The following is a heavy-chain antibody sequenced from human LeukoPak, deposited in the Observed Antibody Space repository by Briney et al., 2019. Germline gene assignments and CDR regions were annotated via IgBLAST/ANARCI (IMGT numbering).Heavy chain of an antibody. CDR3: ANTKDYYDSSGYSNWFDP. CDR2: ISCSGGST. CDR1: GFTFSSYA. Sequence: GGSLRLSCAASGFTFSSYAMSWVRQAPGKGLEWVSAISCSGGSTYYADSVKGRFTISRDNSKNTLYLKMNSLRAEDTAVYYCANTKDYYDSSGYSNWFDPWGQGTLVTVSS. V-gene: IGHV3-23*01. D-gene: IGHD3-22*01. J-gene: IGHJ5*02.